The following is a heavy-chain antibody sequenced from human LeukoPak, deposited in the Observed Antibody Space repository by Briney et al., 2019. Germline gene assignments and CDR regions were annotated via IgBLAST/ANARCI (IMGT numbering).Heavy chain of an antibody. D-gene: IGHD3-22*01. CDR3: MGGRGWLPEN. V-gene: IGHV3-11*04. CDR1: GFTFNDYY. Sequence: PGGSLRLSCAASGFTFNDYYMTWIRQAPGKGLEWVSSIGNSGSARKNADSVKGRFTISRDNVENSLYLQMNSLRIEDAAVYYCMGGRGWLPENWGQGTLVTVSS. CDR2: IGNSGSAR. J-gene: IGHJ4*02.